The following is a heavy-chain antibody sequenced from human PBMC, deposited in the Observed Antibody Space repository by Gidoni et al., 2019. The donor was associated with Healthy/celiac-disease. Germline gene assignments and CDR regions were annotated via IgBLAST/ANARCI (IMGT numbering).Heavy chain of an antibody. CDR2: RWYDGSNK. J-gene: IGHJ5*02. V-gene: IGHV3-33*01. CDR1: GFTFSRYG. Sequence: QVQLVESGGGVVQPGRSLRLSCAASGFTFSRYGRHWVRQAPGKGLEWVAVRWYDGSNKYYAESVKGRFTISRDNSKNTLYLQMNSLRAEDTAVYYCARAFQGVIIGKPHNWFDPWGQGTLVTVSS. CDR3: ARAFQGVIIGKPHNWFDP. D-gene: IGHD3-10*01.